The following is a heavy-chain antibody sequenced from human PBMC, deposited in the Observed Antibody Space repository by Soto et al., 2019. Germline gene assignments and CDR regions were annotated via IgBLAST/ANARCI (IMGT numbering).Heavy chain of an antibody. CDR2: TYYRSKWYN. CDR1: GDSVSSNSAA. D-gene: IGHD3-3*01. Sequence: QSQTLSLTCAISGDSVSSNSAAWNWIRQSPSRGLEWLGRTYYRSKWYNDYAVSVKSRITINPDTSKNQFSLQLNSVTPEDTAVYYCARDLSWLERAKYDFWSGYYSSFYMDVWGKGTTVTVSS. V-gene: IGHV6-1*01. CDR3: ARDLSWLERAKYDFWSGYYSSFYMDV. J-gene: IGHJ6*03.